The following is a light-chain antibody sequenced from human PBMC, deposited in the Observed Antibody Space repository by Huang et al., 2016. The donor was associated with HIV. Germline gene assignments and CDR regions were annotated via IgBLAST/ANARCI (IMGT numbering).Light chain of an antibody. V-gene: IGKV1-39*01. CDR2: AS. Sequence: DIQMTQSPSSLSASVGDRVTITCRTSQSVGNSLNWYQQKPGKAPELLSYASSLQAWVASRFGGSGSGTDFTLIISSLQPEDFATYYCQQSYISPWTFGQGTKVDLK. J-gene: IGKJ1*01. CDR1: QSVGNS. CDR3: QQSYISPWT.